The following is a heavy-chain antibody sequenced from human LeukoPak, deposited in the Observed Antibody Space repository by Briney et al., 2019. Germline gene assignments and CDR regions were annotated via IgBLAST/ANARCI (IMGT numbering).Heavy chain of an antibody. CDR1: GFTFSSYA. V-gene: IGHV3-23*01. D-gene: IGHD5-18*01. CDR3: AKNGRGYSSDYFDY. CDR2: ISGSGGST. J-gene: IGHJ4*02. Sequence: GGSLRLSCAASGFTFSSYAMSWVRQAPGKGLEWVSAISGSGGSTYYADSVKGRFTISRDNSKNTLYLQMNTLGPEDTAVYSCAKNGRGYSSDYFDYWGQGTLVTVSS.